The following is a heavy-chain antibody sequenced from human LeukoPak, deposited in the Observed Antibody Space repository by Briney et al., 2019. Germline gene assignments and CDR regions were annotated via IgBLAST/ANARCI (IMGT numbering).Heavy chain of an antibody. CDR1: GGTFSSYA. V-gene: IGHV1-69*01. D-gene: IGHD3-10*01. CDR2: IIPIFGTA. Sequence: ASVTVSCKACGGTFSSYAISWVGPAPGQGLAWMGGIIPIFGTANYAQKFQGRVTITADESTSTAYMELSSLRAEDTAVYYCARGGFGELLYAFDYWGQGTLVTVSS. CDR3: ARGGFGELLYAFDY. J-gene: IGHJ4*02.